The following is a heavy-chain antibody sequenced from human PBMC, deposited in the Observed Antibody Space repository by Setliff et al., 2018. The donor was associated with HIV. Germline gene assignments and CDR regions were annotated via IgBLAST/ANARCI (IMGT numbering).Heavy chain of an antibody. Sequence: ASVKVSCKASGYTFTSFGINWVRQAPGQGLERMGWISANNGNTNYAQRLHDRVTMTTDTSTSTVYMELRSLRSDDTAVYYCARGGTGRPRPIDYWGQGTLVTVSS. CDR3: ARGGTGRPRPIDY. CDR1: GYTFTSFG. D-gene: IGHD7-27*01. V-gene: IGHV1-18*01. CDR2: ISANNGNT. J-gene: IGHJ4*02.